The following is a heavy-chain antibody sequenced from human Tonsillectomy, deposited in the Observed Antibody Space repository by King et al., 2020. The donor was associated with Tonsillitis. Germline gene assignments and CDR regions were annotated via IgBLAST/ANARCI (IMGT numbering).Heavy chain of an antibody. J-gene: IGHJ4*02. CDR1: GFSLSNARMG. Sequence: TLKESGPVLVKPTETLTLTCTVSGFSLSNARMGVSWIRQPPGKALEWLAHIFSNDEKSYSTSLKSRLTISKDTSKSQVVLTMTKMDPVDTATYYCARIHTAMARGGFDYWGQGTLVTVSS. D-gene: IGHD5-18*01. CDR2: IFSNDEK. CDR3: ARIHTAMARGGFDY. V-gene: IGHV2-26*01.